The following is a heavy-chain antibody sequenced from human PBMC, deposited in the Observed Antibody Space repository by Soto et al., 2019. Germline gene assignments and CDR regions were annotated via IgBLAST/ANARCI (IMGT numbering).Heavy chain of an antibody. Sequence: SETLSLTCAVSGGSISSSNWWSWVRQPPGXGLEWIGEIYHSGSTNYNPSLKSRVTISVDKSKNQFSLKLSSVTAADTAVYYCARGGVGNMGYYYYGMDVWGQGTTVTVSS. D-gene: IGHD2-8*01. CDR3: ARGGVGNMGYYYYGMDV. CDR1: GGSISSSNW. CDR2: IYHSGST. V-gene: IGHV4-4*02. J-gene: IGHJ6*02.